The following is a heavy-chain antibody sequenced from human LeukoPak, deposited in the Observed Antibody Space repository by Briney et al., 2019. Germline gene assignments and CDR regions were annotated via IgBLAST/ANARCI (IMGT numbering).Heavy chain of an antibody. Sequence: GGSLRLSCAASGFTFSSYEMNWVRQAPGKGLEWVSYISSSGSTIYYADSVKGRFTISRDNAKNSLYLQMNSLRAEDTAVYYCASRLSHIAPLDPWGQGTLVTVSS. J-gene: IGHJ5*02. CDR2: ISSSGSTI. V-gene: IGHV3-48*03. CDR1: GFTFSSYE. CDR3: ASRLSHIAPLDP. D-gene: IGHD6-13*01.